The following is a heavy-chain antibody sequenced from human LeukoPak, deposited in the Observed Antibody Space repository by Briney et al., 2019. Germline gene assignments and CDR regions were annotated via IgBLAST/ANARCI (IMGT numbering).Heavy chain of an antibody. CDR1: GGTFSSYA. CDR2: IIPILGIA. V-gene: IGHV1-69*04. D-gene: IGHD6-13*01. CDR3: ARDGSSCDHYFDY. Sequence: ASVKVSCKASGGTFSSYAISWVRQAPGQGLEWMGRIIPILGIANYAQKFQGRVTITADKSTSTAYMELSSLRSEDTAVYYCARDGSSCDHYFDYWGQGTLVTVSS. J-gene: IGHJ4*02.